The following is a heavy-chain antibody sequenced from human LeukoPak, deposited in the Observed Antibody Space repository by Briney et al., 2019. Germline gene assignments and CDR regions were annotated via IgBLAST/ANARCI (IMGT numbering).Heavy chain of an antibody. CDR2: INPNSGGT. J-gene: IGHJ6*03. CDR3: ARDSRYCSGGSCYYYYYMDV. CDR1: GYTFTGYY. V-gene: IGHV1-2*02. D-gene: IGHD2-15*01. Sequence: GASVKVSCKASGYTFTGYYMHWVRQAPGQGLEWMGWINPNSGGTNYAQKFQGRVTMTRDTSISTAYMELSRLRSDDTAVYYCARDSRYCSGGSCYYYYYMDVWGKGTTVTVSS.